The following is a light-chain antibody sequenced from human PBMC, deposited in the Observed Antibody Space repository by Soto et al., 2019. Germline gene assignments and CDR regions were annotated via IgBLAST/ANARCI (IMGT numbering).Light chain of an antibody. J-gene: IGKJ2*01. V-gene: IGKV3-20*01. CDR3: QQYGSSTPYT. CDR2: GTS. CDR1: QSVSSND. Sequence: EIVLTQSPGTLSLSPRERATLSCRASQSVSSNDLAWYQQKPGQAHRLLIYGTSSRATGIPDRFSGSGSGTDFTLTISRLEPEDLAVYYCQQYGSSTPYTFGHGTKLEIK.